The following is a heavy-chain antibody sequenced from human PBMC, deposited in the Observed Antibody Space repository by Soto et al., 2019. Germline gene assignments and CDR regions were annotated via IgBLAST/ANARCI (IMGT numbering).Heavy chain of an antibody. J-gene: IGHJ4*02. CDR1: GFTFRHYT. V-gene: IGHV3-23*01. D-gene: IGHD6-19*01. Sequence: EVQLLESGGGFVQPGGSLTLFCAPSGFTFRHYTMGWVRQAPGGGAEWGSGISGRCDGKYYANSVRGRFTVSRDNSENTLYLQMNNLNAEDTAFYYCGKDRGGFAGGWEYFDYWGQGALVTVSS. CDR2: ISGRCDGK. CDR3: GKDRGGFAGGWEYFDY.